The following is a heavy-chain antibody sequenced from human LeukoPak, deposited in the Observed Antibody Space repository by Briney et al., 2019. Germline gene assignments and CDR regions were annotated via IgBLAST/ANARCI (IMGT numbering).Heavy chain of an antibody. Sequence: GGSLRLSCAASGFTFSSYAMHWVRQAPGKGLEWVAVISYDGSNKYYADSVKGRFTISRDNSKNTLYLQMNSLRAEDTAVYYCAREGTQWELPYYFDYWGQGTLVTVSS. D-gene: IGHD1-26*01. CDR1: GFTFSSYA. CDR2: ISYDGSNK. V-gene: IGHV3-30-3*01. CDR3: AREGTQWELPYYFDY. J-gene: IGHJ4*02.